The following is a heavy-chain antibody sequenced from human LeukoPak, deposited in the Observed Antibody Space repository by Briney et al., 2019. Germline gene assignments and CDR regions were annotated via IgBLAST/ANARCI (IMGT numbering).Heavy chain of an antibody. J-gene: IGHJ6*03. Sequence: GGSLRLSCAASGFTFSSYSMNWVRQAPGKGLEWVSSISTSSSYIYYADSVKGRFTISRDNAKNSLYLQMNSLRAEDTAVYYCAKDAAYYYYMDVWGKGTTVTVSS. V-gene: IGHV3-21*01. CDR1: GFTFSSYS. CDR2: ISTSSSYI. D-gene: IGHD2-15*01. CDR3: AKDAAYYYYMDV.